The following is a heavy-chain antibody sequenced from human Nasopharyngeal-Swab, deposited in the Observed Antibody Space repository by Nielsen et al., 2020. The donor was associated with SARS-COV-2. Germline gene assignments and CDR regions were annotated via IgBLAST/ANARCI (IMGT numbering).Heavy chain of an antibody. D-gene: IGHD3-9*01. CDR2: ISAYNGNT. V-gene: IGHV1-18*01. J-gene: IGHJ4*02. CDR3: ARLLRYFDWLLTPYYFDY. CDR1: GYTFTSYD. Sequence: ASVKVSCKASGYTFTSYDINWVRQATGQGLEWMGWISAYNGNTNYAQKLQGRVTMTTDTSTSTAYMELRSLRSDDTAVYYCARLLRYFDWLLTPYYFDYWGQGTLVTVSS.